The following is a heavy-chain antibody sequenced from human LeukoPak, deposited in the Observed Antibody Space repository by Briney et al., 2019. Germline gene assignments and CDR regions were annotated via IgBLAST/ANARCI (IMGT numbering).Heavy chain of an antibody. V-gene: IGHV3-30*04. CDR3: ARVVPPTDYGSGSYFWDPYYFDY. CDR2: ISYDGSNK. D-gene: IGHD3-10*01. CDR1: GFTFSSYA. Sequence: GGSLRLSCAASGFTFSSYAMHWVRQAPGKGLEWVAVISYDGSNKYYADSVKGRFTISRDNSKNTLYLQMNSLRAEDTAVYYCARVVPPTDYGSGSYFWDPYYFDYWGQGTLVTVSS. J-gene: IGHJ4*02.